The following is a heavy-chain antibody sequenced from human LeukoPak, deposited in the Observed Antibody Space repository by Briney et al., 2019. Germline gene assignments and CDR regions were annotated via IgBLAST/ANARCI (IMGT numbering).Heavy chain of an antibody. Sequence: ASVKVSCKASGYTFTGYYMHWVRQAPGQGLEWMGWINPNSGGTNYAQKFQGRVTMTRDTSISTAFLELTSLRSDDTAVYFCTRGLGAKREDFWGQGTLVTVSS. V-gene: IGHV1-2*02. D-gene: IGHD1-26*01. CDR2: INPNSGGT. CDR1: GYTFTGYY. CDR3: TRGLGAKREDF. J-gene: IGHJ4*02.